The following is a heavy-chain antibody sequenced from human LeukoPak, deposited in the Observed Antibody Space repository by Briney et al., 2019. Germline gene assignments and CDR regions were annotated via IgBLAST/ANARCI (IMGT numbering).Heavy chain of an antibody. V-gene: IGHV4-59*10. CDR2: IYTSGST. Sequence: SETLSLTCAVYGGSFSGYYWSWIRQPAGKGLEWIGRIYTSGSTNYNPSLKSRVTMSVDTSKNQFSLKLSSVTAADTAVYYCASSLGFRDAFDIWGQGTMVTVSS. CDR3: ASSLGFRDAFDI. CDR1: GGSFSGYY. J-gene: IGHJ3*02. D-gene: IGHD3-10*01.